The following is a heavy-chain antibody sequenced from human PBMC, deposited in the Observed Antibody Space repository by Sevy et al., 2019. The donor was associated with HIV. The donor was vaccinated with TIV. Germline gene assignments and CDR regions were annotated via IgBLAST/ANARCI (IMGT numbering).Heavy chain of an antibody. D-gene: IGHD2-15*01. Sequence: GGSLRLSCAASGFTFSSYWMHWVRQAPGKGLVWVSRINSDGSSTSYADSVKGRFTISRDNAKNTLYLQMNSLRDEDIAVYYCASRHCSGGSCYESFDYWGQGTVVTVSS. J-gene: IGHJ4*02. V-gene: IGHV3-74*01. CDR2: INSDGSST. CDR1: GFTFSSYW. CDR3: ASRHCSGGSCYESFDY.